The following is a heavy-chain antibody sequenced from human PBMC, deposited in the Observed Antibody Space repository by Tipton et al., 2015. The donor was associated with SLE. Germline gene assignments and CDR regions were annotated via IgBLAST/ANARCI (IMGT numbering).Heavy chain of an antibody. CDR2: IYYSGST. Sequence: LSCTVSGDSIRSYYWSWIRQPPGKGLEWIGYIYYSGSTNYNPSLKSRVTISVDTSKNQFSLNLSSVTAADTAVYYCAGGMPSGSYNYWGQGTLVPVSS. CDR3: AGGMPSGSYNY. CDR1: GDSIRSYY. D-gene: IGHD1-26*01. V-gene: IGHV4-59*01. J-gene: IGHJ4*02.